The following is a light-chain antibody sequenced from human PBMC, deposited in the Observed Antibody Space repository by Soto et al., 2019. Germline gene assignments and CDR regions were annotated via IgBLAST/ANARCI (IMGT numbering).Light chain of an antibody. V-gene: IGKV3-20*01. Sequence: EIVLTQSPGTLSLSPGERATLSCRAGQRVSSSYLAWYQQKPGQAPRLLIYGESSRATGIPDRFSGSGSGTDFTLTISRLEPEDFAVYYCQQYGSSPPWTFGQGTKVEIK. CDR3: QQYGSSPPWT. CDR1: QRVSSSY. CDR2: GES. J-gene: IGKJ1*01.